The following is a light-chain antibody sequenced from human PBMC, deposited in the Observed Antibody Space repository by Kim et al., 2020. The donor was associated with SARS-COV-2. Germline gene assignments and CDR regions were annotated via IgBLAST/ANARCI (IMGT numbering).Light chain of an antibody. J-gene: IGKJ1*01. Sequence: VSQGEEATSSCRASQGVSSNLAWYQQKPGHAPRLLIYGASTRATGIPAVFSGSGSETEFTLTINTLQSEDFAVYYCQQYNNWPLTFGQGTKVDIK. CDR1: QGVSSN. CDR3: QQYNNWPLT. CDR2: GAS. V-gene: IGKV3-15*01.